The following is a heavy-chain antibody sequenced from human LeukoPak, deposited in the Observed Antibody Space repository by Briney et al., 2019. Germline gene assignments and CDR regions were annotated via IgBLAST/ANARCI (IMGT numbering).Heavy chain of an antibody. CDR1: GFTFSSYA. CDR2: ISGSGGST. V-gene: IGHV3-23*01. CDR3: AKVGRAVDTAMAFDY. D-gene: IGHD5-18*01. J-gene: IGHJ4*02. Sequence: GGSLRLSCAASGFTFSSYAMSWVRQAPGKGLEWVSAISGSGGSTYYADSVKGRFTISRDNSKNTLYLQMNSLRAEDTAVYYCAKVGRAVDTAMAFDYWGQGTLVTVSS.